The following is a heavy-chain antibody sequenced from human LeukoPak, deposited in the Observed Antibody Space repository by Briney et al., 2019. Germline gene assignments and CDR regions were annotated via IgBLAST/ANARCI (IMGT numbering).Heavy chain of an antibody. CDR2: INPSGGST. CDR1: GYTFTSYY. J-gene: IGHJ4*02. D-gene: IGHD3-16*01. V-gene: IGHV1-46*01. CDR3: ARAGGEGDFDY. Sequence: ASVKVSCKASGYTFTSYYMHWVRQAPGQGLEWMGTINPSGGSTNYAQKFQGRVTITADKSTSTAYMELSSLRSEDTAVYYCARAGGEGDFDYWGQGTLVTVSS.